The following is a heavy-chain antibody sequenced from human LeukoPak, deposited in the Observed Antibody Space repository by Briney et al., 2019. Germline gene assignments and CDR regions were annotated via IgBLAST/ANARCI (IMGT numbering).Heavy chain of an antibody. CDR1: GYTFTGYY. J-gene: IGHJ3*01. D-gene: IGHD3-22*01. CDR2: INPNGGDT. V-gene: IGHV1-2*02. Sequence: GASVKVSCKASGYTFTGYYMHWVRQAPGQGLQWMGWINPNGGDTNYAQKLQGRVTLTTDTSTSTAYLELRSLRSDDTAIYYCARDLMYYPDSVGWDDAFDVWGQGTMVTVSS. CDR3: ARDLMYYPDSVGWDDAFDV.